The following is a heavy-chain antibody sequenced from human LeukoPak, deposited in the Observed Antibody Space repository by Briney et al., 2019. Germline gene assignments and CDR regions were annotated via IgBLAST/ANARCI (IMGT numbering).Heavy chain of an antibody. J-gene: IGHJ3*02. D-gene: IGHD6-19*01. CDR1: GGSISSYY. V-gene: IGHV4-4*07. Sequence: PETLSLTCTVSGGSISSYYWSWIRQPAGKGLEWIGRIYTSGSTNYNPSLKSRVTMSVDTSKNQFSLKLSSVTAADTAVYYCARDPWVDGSGWGWAFDIWGQGTMVTVSS. CDR2: IYTSGST. CDR3: ARDPWVDGSGWGWAFDI.